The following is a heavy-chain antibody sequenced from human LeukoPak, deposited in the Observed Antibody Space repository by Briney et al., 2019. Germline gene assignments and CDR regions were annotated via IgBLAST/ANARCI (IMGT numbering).Heavy chain of an antibody. CDR3: ASIGYSYGPGAFDI. CDR1: GGSISSYY. Sequence: SETLSPTCTVSGGSISSYYWSWIRQPPGKGLEWIGYIYYSGSTNYNPSLKSRVTISVDTSKNQFSLKLSSVTAADTAVYYCASIGYSYGPGAFDIWGQGTMVTVSS. D-gene: IGHD5-18*01. V-gene: IGHV4-59*08. J-gene: IGHJ3*02. CDR2: IYYSGST.